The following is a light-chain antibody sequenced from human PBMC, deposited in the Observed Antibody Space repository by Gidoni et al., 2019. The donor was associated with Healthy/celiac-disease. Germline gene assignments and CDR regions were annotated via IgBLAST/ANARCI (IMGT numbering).Light chain of an antibody. Sequence: QSALTQPASVSGSPGQSITISCTGTSSDVGGYKYVSWYQQHPGKAPKLMIYDVSNRHSGVSNRFSGSKSGNTASLTISGLQAEDEADYYCSSDSLFGGGTKLTVL. V-gene: IGLV2-14*03. CDR2: DVS. CDR3: SSDSL. J-gene: IGLJ2*01. CDR1: SSDVGGYKY.